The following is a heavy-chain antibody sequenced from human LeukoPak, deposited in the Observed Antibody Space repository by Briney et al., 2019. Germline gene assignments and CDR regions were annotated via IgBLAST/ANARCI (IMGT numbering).Heavy chain of an antibody. CDR3: ARDRAVKARIGGMDV. D-gene: IGHD5-24*01. V-gene: IGHV3-21*06. Sequence: GGSLTLSCEASGFTFSGYSMNWVRQAPGKGLEWVSYISESSSHTYNADSVKGRITISRDNAKNSLYLQMNSLRVEDTGIYYCARDRAVKARIGGMDVWGQGTTVTVSS. CDR2: ISESSSHT. J-gene: IGHJ6*02. CDR1: GFTFSGYS.